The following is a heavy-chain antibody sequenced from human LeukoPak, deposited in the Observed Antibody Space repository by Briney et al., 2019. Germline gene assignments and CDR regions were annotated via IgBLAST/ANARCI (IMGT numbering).Heavy chain of an antibody. CDR2: ISSSSSYI. J-gene: IGHJ4*02. CDR3: ARDLGGWVFDY. Sequence: GGSLRLSCAASGFTFSSYSMNWVRQAPGKGLEWVSSISSSSSYIYYADSVKGRFTISRDNAKNSLYLQMNSLRAEDTAVYYCARDLGGWVFDYWGREPWSPSPQ. V-gene: IGHV3-21*01. CDR1: GFTFSSYS. D-gene: IGHD2-15*01.